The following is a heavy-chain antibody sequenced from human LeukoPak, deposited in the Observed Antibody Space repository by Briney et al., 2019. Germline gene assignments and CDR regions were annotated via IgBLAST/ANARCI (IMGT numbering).Heavy chain of an antibody. Sequence: ASVTVSCKASGYTFTSYDINWVRQATGQGLEWMGWMNPNSGNTGYAQKFQGRVTITRNTSISTAYMELSSLRSEDTAVYYCARGTLLQYNWFDPWGQGTLVTVSS. V-gene: IGHV1-8*03. J-gene: IGHJ5*02. CDR1: GYTFTSYD. CDR2: MNPNSGNT. CDR3: ARGTLLQYNWFDP.